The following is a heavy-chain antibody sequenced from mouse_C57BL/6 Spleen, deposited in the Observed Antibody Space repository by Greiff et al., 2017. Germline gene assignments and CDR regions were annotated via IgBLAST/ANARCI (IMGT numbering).Heavy chain of an antibody. CDR2: INPSTGGT. D-gene: IGHD4-1*01. V-gene: IGHV1-42*01. Sequence: EVKLQESGPELVKPGASVKISCKASGYSFTGYYMNWVKQSPEKSLEWIGEINPSTGGTTYNQKFKAKATLTVDKSSSTAYMQLKSLTSEDSAVYYCASRWVSWFAYWGQGTLVTVSA. J-gene: IGHJ3*01. CDR3: ASRWVSWFAY. CDR1: GYSFTGYY.